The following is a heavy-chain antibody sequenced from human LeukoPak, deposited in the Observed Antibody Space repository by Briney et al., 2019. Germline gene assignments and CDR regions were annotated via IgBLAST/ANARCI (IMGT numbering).Heavy chain of an antibody. Sequence: SETLSLTCTVSGGSVSSHFWSWIRQPPGKGLEWIGDIYNSGIANYNASLKSRVTISVDTSKNQFSLMLRSVTAADTAVHYCARDHLPAGAPGYMDVWGKGTTVTVSS. CDR1: GGSVSSHF. CDR2: IYNSGIA. D-gene: IGHD4/OR15-4a*01. J-gene: IGHJ6*03. V-gene: IGHV4-59*02. CDR3: ARDHLPAGAPGYMDV.